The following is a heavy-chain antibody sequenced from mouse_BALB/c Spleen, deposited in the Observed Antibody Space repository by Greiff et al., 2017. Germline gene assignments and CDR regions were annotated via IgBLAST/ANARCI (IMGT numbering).Heavy chain of an antibody. D-gene: IGHD1-1*01. CDR1: GFTFSSYG. CDR3: ARDDYGYWYFDV. CDR2: INSNGGST. Sequence: EVQGVESGGGLVQPGGSLKLSCAASGFTFSSYGMSWVRQTPDKRLELVATINSNGGSTYYPDSVKGRFTISRDNAKNTLYLQMSSLKSEDTAMYYCARDDYGYWYFDVWGAGTTVTVSS. V-gene: IGHV5-6-3*01. J-gene: IGHJ1*01.